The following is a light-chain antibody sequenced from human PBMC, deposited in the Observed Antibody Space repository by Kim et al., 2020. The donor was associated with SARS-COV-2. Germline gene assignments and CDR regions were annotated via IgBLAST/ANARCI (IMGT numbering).Light chain of an antibody. J-gene: IGKJ1*01. Sequence: DIQTTQSPSSLSASVGDRVTITCRTSHRITTKLNWYQQKPGKAPNLLIYAASSLQSGVPSRFSGSGSGTDFTLTISNLQPEDFATYYGQQSYSTPRTFGQGTKVDIK. V-gene: IGKV1-39*01. CDR2: AAS. CDR3: QQSYSTPRT. CDR1: HRITTK.